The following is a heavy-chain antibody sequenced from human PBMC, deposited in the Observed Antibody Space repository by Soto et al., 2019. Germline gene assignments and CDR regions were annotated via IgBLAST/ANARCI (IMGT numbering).Heavy chain of an antibody. D-gene: IGHD3-3*01. Sequence: QVQLQESGPGLVKPSETLSLSSTDPGGSISNYYWCWIRQPPGKGLEWMVYSHSSGNNKYNPSLKSRGAISVDTSQDQFALTLTRVTAADTAVYYCARDVRRLPRRSVRAYIAFDIWGRGTKLTVSS. CDR1: GGSISNYY. V-gene: IGHV4-59*13. CDR3: ARDVRRLPRRSVRAYIAFDI. J-gene: IGHJ3*02. CDR2: SHSSGNN.